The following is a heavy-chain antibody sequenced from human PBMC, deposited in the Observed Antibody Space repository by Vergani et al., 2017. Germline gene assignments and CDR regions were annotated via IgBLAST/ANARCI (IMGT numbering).Heavy chain of an antibody. CDR3: ARVRGSGTFGY. CDR1: GGSFSGYY. V-gene: IGHV4-34*01. J-gene: IGHJ4*02. D-gene: IGHD3-10*01. Sequence: QVQLQQWCAGLLKPSETLSLTFAVYGGSFSGYYWSRIRQPPGKGLEWSGEINHSRSTNYNPSLKSRVTISVDTSKNQFSLNLNSVTAADSAVYYCARVRGSGTFGYWGQGTLVTVSS. CDR2: INHSRST.